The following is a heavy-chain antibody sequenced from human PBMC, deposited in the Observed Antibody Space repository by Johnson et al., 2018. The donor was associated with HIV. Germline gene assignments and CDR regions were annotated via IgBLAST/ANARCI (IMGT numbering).Heavy chain of an antibody. CDR2: IYRGGST. J-gene: IGHJ3*02. CDR3: TTDGDGARLWADAFDI. D-gene: IGHD2-21*01. CDR1: GSTVSSNY. V-gene: IGHV3-66*01. Sequence: VQLVESGGGLVQPGGSLRLSCTASGSTVSSNYMRWVRQAPGKGLEWVTVIYRGGSTYYADSVKGRFTISRDNSKNTLYLQMNSLKTADTAVYYCTTDGDGARLWADAFDIWDQGTMVTVSS.